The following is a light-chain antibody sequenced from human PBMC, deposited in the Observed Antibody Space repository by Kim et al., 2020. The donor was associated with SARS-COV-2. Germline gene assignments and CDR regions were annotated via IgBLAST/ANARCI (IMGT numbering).Light chain of an antibody. J-gene: IGLJ2*01. CDR3: AAWDDSLKGPV. CDR1: SSNIGSNT. Sequence: ELTQPPSASGTPGQRVTISCSGSSSNIGSNTVNWYQHLPGTAPKFLIYSNNRRPSGVPDRFSGSKSGTSASLAISGLQSDDEAVYFCAAWDDSLKGPVFGGGTQLTV. CDR2: SNN. V-gene: IGLV1-44*01.